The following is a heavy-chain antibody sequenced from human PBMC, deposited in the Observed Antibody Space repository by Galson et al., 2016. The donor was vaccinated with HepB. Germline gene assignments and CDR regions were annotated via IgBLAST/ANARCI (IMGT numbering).Heavy chain of an antibody. V-gene: IGHV3-23*01. Sequence: SLRLSCAASGFTFRDSPKSWVRQSPGKGLEWVSTVNVYDEDTHYADSVRGRFTISRDNSKNTLHLQMNDLRAEDTALYYCAKDPAFTDAFDVWGPGTLVTVSS. CDR3: AKDPAFTDAFDV. CDR2: VNVYDEDT. J-gene: IGHJ3*01. CDR1: GFTFRDSP.